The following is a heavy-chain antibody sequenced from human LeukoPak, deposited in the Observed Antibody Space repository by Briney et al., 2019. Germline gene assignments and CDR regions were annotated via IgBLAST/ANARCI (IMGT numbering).Heavy chain of an antibody. CDR3: ARDLSPHFYYYYYMDV. Sequence: PVASVKVSCKASGGTFSSYAISWVRQAPGQGLEWMGGIIPIFGTANYAQKFQGRVTITADKSTSTAYMELSSLRSEDTAVYYCARDLSPHFYYYYYMDVWGKGTTVTVSS. J-gene: IGHJ6*03. CDR1: GGTFSSYA. V-gene: IGHV1-69*06. CDR2: IIPIFGTA.